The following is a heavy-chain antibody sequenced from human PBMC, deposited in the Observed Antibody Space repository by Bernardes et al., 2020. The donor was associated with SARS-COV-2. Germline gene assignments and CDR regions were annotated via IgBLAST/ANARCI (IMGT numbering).Heavy chain of an antibody. CDR1: GFTFRSSA. D-gene: IGHD4-17*01. Sequence: GGSLCLSCAASGFTFRSSAMSWVRQAPGQGLEWVSAISGSGGSTYYADSVKGRFTISRDNSKNTLYLQMNSLRAEDTAVYYCAKQYGDYPIYYYYGMDVWGQGTTVTVSS. CDR3: AKQYGDYPIYYYYGMDV. CDR2: ISGSGGST. V-gene: IGHV3-23*01. J-gene: IGHJ6*02.